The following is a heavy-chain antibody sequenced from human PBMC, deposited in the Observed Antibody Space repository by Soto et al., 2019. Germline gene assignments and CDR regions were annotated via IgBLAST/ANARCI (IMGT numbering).Heavy chain of an antibody. Sequence: PGESLKISCKGSGYSFTIYWIGWVRQMPGKGLEWMGIIYPGDSDTRYSPSFQGQVTISADKSISTAYLQWSSLKASDTAVYYCAREGLSRIEVAGTGYYGMDVWGQG. V-gene: IGHV5-51*01. D-gene: IGHD6-19*01. CDR3: AREGLSRIEVAGTGYYGMDV. CDR2: IYPGDSDT. J-gene: IGHJ6*02. CDR1: GYSFTIYW.